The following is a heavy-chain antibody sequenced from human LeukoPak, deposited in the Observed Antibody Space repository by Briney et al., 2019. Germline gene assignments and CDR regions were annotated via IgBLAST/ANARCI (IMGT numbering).Heavy chain of an antibody. CDR3: ASDLTGYRDY. J-gene: IGHJ4*02. D-gene: IGHD1-14*01. CDR2: INTDGSIT. CDR1: GFTFSNYW. Sequence: GGSLRLSCAASGFTFSNYWIHWVRQALGKGLVWVSRINTDGSITSYADSVKGRFTISRDNAKSTLYLQMNSLRAEDTAVYYCASDLTGYRDYWGQGTLVTVSS. V-gene: IGHV3-74*01.